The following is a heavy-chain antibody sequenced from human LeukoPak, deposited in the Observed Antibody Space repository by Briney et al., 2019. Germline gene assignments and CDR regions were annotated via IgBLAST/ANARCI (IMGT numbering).Heavy chain of an antibody. CDR3: ARGVSRGYTYGRYYMDV. CDR2: IYYSGGT. J-gene: IGHJ6*03. V-gene: IGHV4-59*01. D-gene: IGHD5-18*01. Sequence: SETLSLTCTVSGGSISSYYWSWIRQPPGKGLEWIGYIYYSGGTNYNPSLKSRVTISLDTSKNQFSLKLSSVTAADTAVYYCARGVSRGYTYGRYYMDVWGKGTTVTVSS. CDR1: GGSISSYY.